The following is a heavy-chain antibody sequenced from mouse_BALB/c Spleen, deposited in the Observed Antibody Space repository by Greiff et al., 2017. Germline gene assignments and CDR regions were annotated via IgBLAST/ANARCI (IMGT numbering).Heavy chain of an antibody. CDR1: GFTFSSYG. Sequence: DVHLVESGGDLVKPGGSLKLSCAASGFTFSSYGMSWVRQTPDKRLEWVATISSGGSYTYYPDSVKGRFTISRDNAKNTLYLQMSSLKSEDTAMYYCARQSDYYYWGQGTTLTVSS. V-gene: IGHV5-6*01. J-gene: IGHJ2*01. D-gene: IGHD2-4*01. CDR3: ARQSDYYY. CDR2: ISSGGSYT.